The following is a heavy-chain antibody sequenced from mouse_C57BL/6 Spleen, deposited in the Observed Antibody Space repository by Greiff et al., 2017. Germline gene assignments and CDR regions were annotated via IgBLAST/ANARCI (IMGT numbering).Heavy chain of an antibody. D-gene: IGHD1-1*02. CDR3: ACRRGGGYWYFDV. Sequence: EVQLQESGAELVKPGASVKMSCTASGFNIKDYCMHWVKQRPEQGLEWIGRIDPGDGDTKYAAKFQGKATMTADTSSNTAYLQLSSLTSEDTAVYYCACRRGGGYWYFDVWGTGTTVTVSS. CDR1: GFNIKDYC. V-gene: IGHV14-1*01. J-gene: IGHJ1*03. CDR2: IDPGDGDT.